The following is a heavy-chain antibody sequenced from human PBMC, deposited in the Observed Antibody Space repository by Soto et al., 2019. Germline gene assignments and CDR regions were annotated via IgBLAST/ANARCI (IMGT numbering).Heavy chain of an antibody. D-gene: IGHD4-17*01. CDR3: VRDRAPEYGAPSGYYYYMYV. V-gene: IGHV3-74*01. Sequence: GVSLRLSCASSGFTFSSYWMHWVRQAQGKGLEWVSRINSDGSSTSYAASVKGRFTIPRDNAKTMLYLQMKSLRAEDTAVYYCVRDRAPEYGAPSGYYYYMYVWGKGTTVTVSS. CDR1: GFTFSSYW. CDR2: INSDGSST. J-gene: IGHJ6*03.